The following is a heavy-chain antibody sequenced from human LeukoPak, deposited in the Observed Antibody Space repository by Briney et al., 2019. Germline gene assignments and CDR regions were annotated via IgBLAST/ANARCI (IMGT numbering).Heavy chain of an antibody. D-gene: IGHD6-6*01. Sequence: SETLSLTCTVSGGSISSGDYYWSWIRQPPGKGLEWIGYIYYSGSTNYNPSLKSRVTISVDTSKNQFSLKLSSVTAADTAVYYCGRQGSSLAPLGPWGQGTLVTVSS. V-gene: IGHV4-61*08. CDR2: IYYSGST. CDR3: GRQGSSLAPLGP. J-gene: IGHJ5*02. CDR1: GGSISSGDYY.